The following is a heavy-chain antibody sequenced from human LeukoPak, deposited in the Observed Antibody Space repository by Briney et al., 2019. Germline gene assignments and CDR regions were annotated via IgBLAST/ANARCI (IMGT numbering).Heavy chain of an antibody. J-gene: IGHJ4*02. Sequence: GGSLRLSCAASGFTFSSYAMSWVRQAPGKGLEWVSSFGTRSTSIYHAGSVKGRFAISRDNAKNSLYLQMNSLRAEDTALYYCAREVSEGFDFWGQGTLVTVSS. CDR2: FGTRSTSI. V-gene: IGHV3-21*01. D-gene: IGHD3-22*01. CDR3: AREVSEGFDF. CDR1: GFTFSSYA.